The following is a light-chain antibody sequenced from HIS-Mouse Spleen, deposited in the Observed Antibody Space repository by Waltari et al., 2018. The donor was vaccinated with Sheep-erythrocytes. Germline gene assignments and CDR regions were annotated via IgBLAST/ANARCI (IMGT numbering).Light chain of an antibody. Sequence: QSALTQPRSVSGSPGQSVTISCTVTSSDVCCYNYVSWYQQHPGKAPKLMIYDVSKRPSGVPDRFSGSKSGNTASLTISGLQAEDEADYYCCSYAGSYNHVFGTGTKVTVL. CDR3: CSYAGSYNHV. V-gene: IGLV2-11*01. CDR1: SSDVCCYNY. J-gene: IGLJ1*01. CDR2: DVS.